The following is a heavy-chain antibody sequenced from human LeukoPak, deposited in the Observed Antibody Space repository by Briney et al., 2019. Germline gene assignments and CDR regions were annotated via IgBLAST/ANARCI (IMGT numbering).Heavy chain of an antibody. J-gene: IGHJ6*03. CDR3: ARGGLTIFGVVNYMDV. Sequence: PGGSLRLSCAASGFTLSSYGMSWVRQAPGKGLEWGSNIKEDGSEKYYVHSVKGRFTISRDNAKNSLYLQMKSLRAEDPALYYCARGGLTIFGVVNYMDVWGKGTTVTVSS. V-gene: IGHV3-7*03. CDR2: IKEDGSEK. CDR1: GFTLSSYG. D-gene: IGHD3-3*01.